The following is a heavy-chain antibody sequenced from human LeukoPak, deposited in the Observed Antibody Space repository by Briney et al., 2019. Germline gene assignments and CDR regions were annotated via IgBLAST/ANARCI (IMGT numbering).Heavy chain of an antibody. CDR1: GGSISSSGYY. Sequence: SETLSLTCTVSGGSISSSGYYWGWIRQPRGKGLEWIGRIYYSGSTYYNPSLKSRVTISVDTSKNQFSLKLSSVTAADTAVYYCARQRLAVAGTWYFDLWGRGTLVTVSS. D-gene: IGHD6-19*01. V-gene: IGHV4-39*01. CDR2: IYYSGST. CDR3: ARQRLAVAGTWYFDL. J-gene: IGHJ2*01.